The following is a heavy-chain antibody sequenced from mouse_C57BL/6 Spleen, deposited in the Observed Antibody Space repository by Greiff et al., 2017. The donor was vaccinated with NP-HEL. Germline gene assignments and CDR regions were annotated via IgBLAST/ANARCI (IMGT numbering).Heavy chain of an antibody. CDR1: GFSLTSYG. J-gene: IGHJ1*03. CDR3: ARNSPSYYYGSSYNWYFDV. D-gene: IGHD1-1*01. Sequence: QVQLQQSGPGLVQPSQSLSITCTVSGFSLTSYGVHWVRQSPGKGLEWLGVIWSGGSTDYNAAFISRLSISKDNSKSQVFFKMNSLQADDTAIYYCARNSPSYYYGSSYNWYFDVWGTGTTVTVSS. CDR2: IWSGGST. V-gene: IGHV2-2*01.